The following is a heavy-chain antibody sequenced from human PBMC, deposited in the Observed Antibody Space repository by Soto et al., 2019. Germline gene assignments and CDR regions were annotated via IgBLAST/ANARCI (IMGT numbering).Heavy chain of an antibody. D-gene: IGHD6-19*01. CDR1: GYTFTSYA. CDR2: INAGNGNT. J-gene: IGHJ4*02. CDR3: ARASSGWYKYFDY. V-gene: IGHV1-3*05. Sequence: QVQLVQSGAEEKKPGASVKVSCKASGYTFTSYAMHWVRQAPGQRLEWMGWINAGNGNTKYSQKFQGRVTITRDTSASIAYMELSSLRSEDTAVYYCARASSGWYKYFDYWGQGTLVTVSS.